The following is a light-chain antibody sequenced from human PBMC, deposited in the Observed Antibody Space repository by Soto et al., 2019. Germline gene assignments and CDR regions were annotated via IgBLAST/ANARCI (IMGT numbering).Light chain of an antibody. CDR2: GAS. V-gene: IGKV3-15*01. J-gene: IGKJ5*01. CDR3: QQYNNWPRT. CDR1: QSFSSN. Sequence: DIVLTQSPVPLSFSPGERATLSCRASQSFSSNFAWYQQKHGQAPRLIIYGASTRATGVPARFSGSGSGTEFTLTISSLQSEDFAVYYCQQYNNWPRTFGQGTRLEIK.